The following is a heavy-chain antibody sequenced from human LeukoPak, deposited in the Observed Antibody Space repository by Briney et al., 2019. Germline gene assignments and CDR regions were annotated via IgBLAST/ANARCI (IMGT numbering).Heavy chain of an antibody. CDR3: ARVGATAMAD. J-gene: IGHJ4*02. CDR2: IIPIFGTA. Sequence: ASVKVSCKASGGTFSSYAISWVRQAPGQGLEWMGRIIPIFGTANYAQKFQGRVTITTVESTSTAYMELSSLRSEDTAVYYCARVGATAMADWGQGTLVTVSS. V-gene: IGHV1-69*05. CDR1: GGTFSSYA. D-gene: IGHD5-18*01.